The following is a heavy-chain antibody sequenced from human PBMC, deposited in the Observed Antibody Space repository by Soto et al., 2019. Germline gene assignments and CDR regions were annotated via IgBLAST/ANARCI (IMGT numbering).Heavy chain of an antibody. Sequence: ESGGGVVQPGRSLRLSCAASGFTFSSYGMHWVRQAPGKGLEWVAVISYDGSNKYYADSVKGRFTISRDNSKNTLYLQMNSLRAEDTAVYYCAVPTGSYWGQGTLGTVSS. V-gene: IGHV3-30*03. CDR1: GFTFSSYG. J-gene: IGHJ4*02. D-gene: IGHD4-17*01. CDR2: ISYDGSNK. CDR3: AVPTGSY.